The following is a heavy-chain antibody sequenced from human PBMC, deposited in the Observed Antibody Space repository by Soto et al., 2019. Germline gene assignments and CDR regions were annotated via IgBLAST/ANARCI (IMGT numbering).Heavy chain of an antibody. CDR3: VRVGHSYGYRGSYYFDY. D-gene: IGHD3-16*01. V-gene: IGHV1-18*01. Sequence: QVQLVQSAAEVKKPGASVKVSCKASGYTFTNYGISWVRQAPGQGLGWVGWIGAYNGNTDYAQKFQGRVTMTADTSTSTAYRELRSLRSDDTALYFCVRVGHSYGYRGSYYFDYWGQGTLVTVSS. CDR2: IGAYNGNT. CDR1: GYTFTNYG. J-gene: IGHJ4*02.